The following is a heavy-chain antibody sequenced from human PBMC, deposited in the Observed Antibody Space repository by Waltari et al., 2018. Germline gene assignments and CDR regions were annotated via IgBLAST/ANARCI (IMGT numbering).Heavy chain of an antibody. CDR2: IYYSGST. J-gene: IGHJ2*01. D-gene: IGHD3-22*01. CDR3: ARAPYYYDSSGWYFDL. Sequence: QVQLQESGPGLVKPSETLSFTCTVSGGSVSSGSYYWSWIRHPPGKGLEWIGYIYYSGSTNYNPSLKSRVTISVDTSKNQFSLKLSSVTAADTAVYYCARAPYYYDSSGWYFDLWGRGTLVTVSS. V-gene: IGHV4-61*01. CDR1: GGSVSSGSYY.